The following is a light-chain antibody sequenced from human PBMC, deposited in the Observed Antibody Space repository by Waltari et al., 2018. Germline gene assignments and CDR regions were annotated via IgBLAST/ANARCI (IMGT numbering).Light chain of an antibody. CDR3: ISYTNTYTLGL. J-gene: IGLJ3*02. Sequence: QSALPQPASVSGSLGQSLTISCPGSGSVIGSYDFLSWYHQYPGQPPKLIIYDVSTRPSEVSNRFSGSKSGNTASLAISGLQAEDEADYYCISYTNTYTLGLFGGGTKLTVL. V-gene: IGLV2-14*03. CDR2: DVS. CDR1: GSVIGSYDF.